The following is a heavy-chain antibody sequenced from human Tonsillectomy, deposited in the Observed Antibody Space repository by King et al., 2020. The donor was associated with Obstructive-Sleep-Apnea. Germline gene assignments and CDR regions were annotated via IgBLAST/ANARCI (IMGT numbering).Heavy chain of an antibody. V-gene: IGHV3-30*04. Sequence: VQLVESGGGVVQSGRSLRLSCAASGFTLTGYAVHWVRQAPGKGLEWVAVTSSDGRNRYHVDSVKGRFTMSRDNANSTLYLQMNSLRPEDTAVYYCARSGGLCGGVRCYSGAFEIWGQGTMVTVSS. D-gene: IGHD2-15*01. J-gene: IGHJ3*02. CDR2: TSSDGRNR. CDR1: GFTLTGYA. CDR3: ARSGGLCGGVRCYSGAFEI.